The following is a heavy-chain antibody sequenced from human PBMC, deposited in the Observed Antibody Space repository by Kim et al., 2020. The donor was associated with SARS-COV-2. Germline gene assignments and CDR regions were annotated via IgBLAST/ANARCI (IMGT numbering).Heavy chain of an antibody. D-gene: IGHD6-19*01. Sequence: GESLKISCKGSGYSFTSYWISWVRQMPGKGLEWMGRIDPRDSYTNYSPSFQGHVTISANKSISTAYLQWSSLKASDTAMYYCARPGTVAGPDPWYFDLWGRGTLVTVSS. J-gene: IGHJ2*01. V-gene: IGHV5-10-1*01. CDR1: GYSFTSYW. CDR3: ARPGTVAGPDPWYFDL. CDR2: IDPRDSYT.